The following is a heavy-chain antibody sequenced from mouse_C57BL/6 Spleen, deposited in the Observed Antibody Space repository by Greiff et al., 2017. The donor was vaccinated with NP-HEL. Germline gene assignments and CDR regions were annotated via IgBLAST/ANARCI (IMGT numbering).Heavy chain of an antibody. CDR2: IYPGDGDT. CDR1: GYAFSSSW. D-gene: IGHD1-1*01. V-gene: IGHV1-82*01. CDR3: ARSGYYGRGDY. J-gene: IGHJ4*01. Sequence: VQLQQSGPELVKPGASVKISCKASGYAFSSSWMNWVKQRPGKGLEWIGRIYPGDGDTNYNGKFKGKATLTADKSSSTAYMQLSSLTSEDSAVYFCARSGYYGRGDYWGQGTSVTVSS.